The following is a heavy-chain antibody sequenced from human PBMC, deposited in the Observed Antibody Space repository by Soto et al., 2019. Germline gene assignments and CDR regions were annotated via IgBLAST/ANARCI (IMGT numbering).Heavy chain of an antibody. D-gene: IGHD3-22*01. CDR3: ARDRVYSSGSYYYYYGMDV. Sequence: TLSLTCTVSGGSISSYYWSWIRQPAGKGLEWIGRIYTSGSTNYNPSLKSRVTMSVDTSKNQFSLKLSSVTAADTAVYYCARDRVYSSGSYYYYYGMDVWGQGTTVTVSS. V-gene: IGHV4-4*07. CDR1: GGSISSYY. J-gene: IGHJ6*02. CDR2: IYTSGST.